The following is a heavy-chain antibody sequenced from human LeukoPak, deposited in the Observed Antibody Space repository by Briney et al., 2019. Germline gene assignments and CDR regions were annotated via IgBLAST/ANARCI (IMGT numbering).Heavy chain of an antibody. Sequence: PGGSLRLSCAASGFTFSSYWMHWVRQAPGKGLVWVSRINSDGSSTSYADSVKGRFSISRDNAKNTLYLQMNSLRAEDTAVYYCARDQNYDILTHDALDIWGQGTMVTVSS. CDR1: GFTFSSYW. J-gene: IGHJ3*02. CDR3: ARDQNYDILTHDALDI. V-gene: IGHV3-74*01. D-gene: IGHD3-9*01. CDR2: INSDGSST.